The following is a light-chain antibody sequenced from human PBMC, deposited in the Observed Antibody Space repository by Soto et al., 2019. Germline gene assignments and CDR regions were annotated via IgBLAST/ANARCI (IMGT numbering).Light chain of an antibody. CDR3: QDYHGSPPT. CDR1: QSVSSDW. Sequence: TVLTQSPGTLSLSPGERAALSCRASQSVSSDWLAWYQQKPGQPPRLPIYCASNRATGIPERFSGSGSGTDFTLTISRLEPEDFAFYFCQDYHGSPPTFGQGTMVEIK. J-gene: IGKJ1*01. V-gene: IGKV3-20*01. CDR2: CAS.